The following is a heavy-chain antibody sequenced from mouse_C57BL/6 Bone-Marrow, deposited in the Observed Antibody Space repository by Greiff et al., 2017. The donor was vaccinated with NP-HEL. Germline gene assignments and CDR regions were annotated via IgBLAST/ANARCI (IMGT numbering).Heavy chain of an antibody. V-gene: IGHV1-64*01. J-gene: IGHJ4*01. Sequence: VQLQQPGAELVKPGASVKLSCKSSGYTFTSYWMHWVKQRPGQGLEWIGMIHPNSGSTNYNETFKSKATLTVDKSSSTAYMQLSSLTSEDSAVYYCAREFWDNYAMDYWGQGTSVTVSS. CDR2: IHPNSGST. D-gene: IGHD4-1*01. CDR3: AREFWDNYAMDY. CDR1: GYTFTSYW.